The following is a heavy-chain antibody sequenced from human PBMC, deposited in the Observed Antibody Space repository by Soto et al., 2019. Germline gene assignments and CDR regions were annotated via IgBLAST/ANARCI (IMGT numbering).Heavy chain of an antibody. Sequence: QVQLVQSGAEVKKPGSSVKVSCKASGGTFSSYAISWVRQAPGQGLEWMGGIIPIFGTANYAQKFRGRVTITADESTSTAYMELSSLRSEDTAVYYCARGGSGSSWWAYYYYGMDVWGQGTTVTVSS. CDR2: IIPIFGTA. D-gene: IGHD6-13*01. CDR1: GGTFSSYA. V-gene: IGHV1-69*01. CDR3: ARGGSGSSWWAYYYYGMDV. J-gene: IGHJ6*02.